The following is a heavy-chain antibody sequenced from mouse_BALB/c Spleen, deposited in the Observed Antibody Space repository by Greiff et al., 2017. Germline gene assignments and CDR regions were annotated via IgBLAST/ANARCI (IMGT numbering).Heavy chain of an antibody. Sequence: QVQLKESGPGLVAPSQSLSITCTVSGFSLTSYGVHWVRQPPGKGLEWLGVIWAGGSTNYNSALMSRLSISKDNSKSQVFLKMNSLQTDDTAMYYCAKRNYEDAMDYWGQGTSVTVSS. CDR2: IWAGGST. CDR3: AKRNYEDAMDY. V-gene: IGHV2-9*02. CDR1: GFSLTSYG. J-gene: IGHJ4*01. D-gene: IGHD2-1*01.